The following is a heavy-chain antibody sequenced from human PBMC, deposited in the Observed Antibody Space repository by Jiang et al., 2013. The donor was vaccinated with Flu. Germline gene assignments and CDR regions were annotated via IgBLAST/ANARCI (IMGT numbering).Heavy chain of an antibody. J-gene: IGHJ4*02. V-gene: IGHV4-59*01. Sequence: GSGLVKPSETLSLTCTVSGGSISSYYWSWIRQPPGKGLEWIGYIYYSGSTNYNPSLKSRVTISVDASENQFSLKLSSVTAADTAVYYCARMRDFWSGAPYYFDYWGQGTLVTVSS. D-gene: IGHD3-3*01. CDR3: ARMRDFWSGAPYYFDY. CDR1: GGSISSYY. CDR2: IYYSGST.